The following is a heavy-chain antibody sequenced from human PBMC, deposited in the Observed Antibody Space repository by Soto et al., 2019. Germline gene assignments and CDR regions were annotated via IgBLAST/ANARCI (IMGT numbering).Heavy chain of an antibody. CDR2: IDPGDSYT. CDR1: WYSFSHHW. J-gene: IGHJ4*02. Sequence: PRGGLKISCKGSWYSFSHHWITRVGQMPQKGLEWMGKIDPGDSYTSYSPSFQGHVTVSADRSISTAYLQWSSLKASDTAMYYCASSSRSRKAGDYYFDYWGQGTLVT. V-gene: IGHV5-10-1*01. CDR3: ASSSRSRKAGDYYFDY. D-gene: IGHD3-10*01.